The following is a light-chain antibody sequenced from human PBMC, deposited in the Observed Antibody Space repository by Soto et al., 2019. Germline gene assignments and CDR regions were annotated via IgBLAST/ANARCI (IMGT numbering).Light chain of an antibody. CDR3: QQYDSYLWT. CDR1: QSISSW. V-gene: IGKV1-5*01. J-gene: IGKJ1*01. CDR2: DAS. Sequence: DIQMTQSPSTLSASVGDRVTITCRASQSISSWLAWYQQKPGQAPKLLIYDASSLESGVPSRFSGSGSGTDFTITISTLQPDDFATYYCQQYDSYLWTFGKGTKVQIK.